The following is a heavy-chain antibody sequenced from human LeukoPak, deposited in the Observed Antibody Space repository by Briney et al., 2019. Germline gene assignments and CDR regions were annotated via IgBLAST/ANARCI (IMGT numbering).Heavy chain of an antibody. V-gene: IGHV3-72*01. J-gene: IGHJ4*02. CDR3: VRVYSSSWSGSYFDH. Sequence: GGSLRLSCAASGFTFRDHYMDWVRQAPGEGLEWVVRIRNRANRYTTEYPASVKGRFTISRAESKSSLYLQMNSLKTEDTSIYYCVRVYSSSWSGSYFDHWVQGTLVTVSS. D-gene: IGHD6-13*01. CDR2: IRNRANRYTT. CDR1: GFTFRDHY.